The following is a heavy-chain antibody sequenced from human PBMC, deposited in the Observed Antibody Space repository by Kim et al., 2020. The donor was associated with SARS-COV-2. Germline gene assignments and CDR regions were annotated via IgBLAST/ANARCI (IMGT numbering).Heavy chain of an antibody. J-gene: IGHJ2*01. CDR1: EMSFSSYG. Sequence: GGSLRLSCAAYEMSFSSYGMHWACQAPGKGQEWVAVIWYDGSNKYYADSVKGRFTISRDNSKNTLYLQMNSLRAEDTAVYYCARDIYDSNDPLDLWGRGTLLTVSS. D-gene: IGHD3-22*01. CDR3: ARDIYDSNDPLDL. V-gene: IGHV3-33*01. CDR2: IWYDGSNK.